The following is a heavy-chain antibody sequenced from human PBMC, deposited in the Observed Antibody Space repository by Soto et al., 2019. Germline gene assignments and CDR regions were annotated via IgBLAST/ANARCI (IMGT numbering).Heavy chain of an antibody. D-gene: IGHD1-26*01. CDR1: GFTFRYYW. CDR2: IHNDGSRT. J-gene: IGHJ3*01. V-gene: IGHV3-74*03. Sequence: EVQLVESGGGLVQPGASLRLSCAASGFTFRYYWMHWVRQTPGKGLLWVSHIHNDGSRTTYADSVKGRFTISRDNARNTVYLQMNSLRDEDTAVYYCAREDRGAFDLWGQGTAVTVSS. CDR3: AREDRGAFDL.